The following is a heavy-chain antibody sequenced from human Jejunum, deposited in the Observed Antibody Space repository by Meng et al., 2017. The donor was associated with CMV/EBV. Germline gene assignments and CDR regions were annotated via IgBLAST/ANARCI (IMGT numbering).Heavy chain of an antibody. CDR2: ISSSSSTI. CDR1: GFTFSSYS. CDR3: ARDNDFTNSY. D-gene: IGHD4-11*01. V-gene: IGHV3-48*04. Sequence: SCAAYGFTFSSYSMNWVRQAPGKGLEWVSYISSSSSTIYYADSVKGRFTISRDNAKNSLYLQMNSLRAEDTAVYYCARDNDFTNSYWGQGTLVTVSS. J-gene: IGHJ4*02.